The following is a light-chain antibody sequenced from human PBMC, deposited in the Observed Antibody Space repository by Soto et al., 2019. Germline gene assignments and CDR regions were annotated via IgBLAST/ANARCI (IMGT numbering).Light chain of an antibody. CDR3: LLSYGGARV. J-gene: IGLJ2*01. V-gene: IGLV7-46*01. CDR1: TGAVTSGHF. Sequence: QTVVTQEPSVTVSPGGTVTLTCGSSTGAVTSGHFPFWFQQKPGQAPRTLIHDTSDTYSWTPARFSGSLLGDKAALTLSGAQPEDEADYYCLLSYGGARVFGGGTKLTVL. CDR2: DTS.